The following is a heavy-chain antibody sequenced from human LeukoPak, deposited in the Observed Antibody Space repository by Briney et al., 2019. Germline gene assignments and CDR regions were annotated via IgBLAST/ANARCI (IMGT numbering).Heavy chain of an antibody. V-gene: IGHV3-7*03. D-gene: IGHD3-3*01. CDR3: ARGEDGFWSGYVEH. CDR2: IKQDGSEK. CDR1: GFTFSSYW. J-gene: IGHJ1*01. Sequence: GSLRLSCAASGFTFSSYWMSWVRQAPGKGLEWVANIKQDGSEKYYVDSVKGRFTISRDNAKNSLYLQMNSLRAEDTAVYYCARGEDGFWSGYVEHWGQGTLVTVSS.